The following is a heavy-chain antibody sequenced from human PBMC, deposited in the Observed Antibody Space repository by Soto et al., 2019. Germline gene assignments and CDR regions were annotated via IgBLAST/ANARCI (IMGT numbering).Heavy chain of an antibody. J-gene: IGHJ4*02. Sequence: RRLSCAASGFTFSTYAMHWVRQAPGKGLEWLAVISYDGSDEYFADSVKGRFTISRDNSKNTLYLQMNSLGTEDTAVYYCTRAEAVAGPYYFDYWGQGTLVTVSS. CDR3: TRAEAVAGPYYFDY. CDR1: GFTFSTYA. CDR2: ISYDGSDE. V-gene: IGHV3-30-3*01. D-gene: IGHD6-19*01.